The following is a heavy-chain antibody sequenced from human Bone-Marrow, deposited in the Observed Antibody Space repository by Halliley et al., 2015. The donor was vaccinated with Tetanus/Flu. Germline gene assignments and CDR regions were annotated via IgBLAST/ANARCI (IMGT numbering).Heavy chain of an antibody. CDR3: ARGYGVGYYFFDY. J-gene: IGHJ4*02. CDR1: GGSIDSVYYS. V-gene: IGHV4-30-2*01. D-gene: IGHD2-15*01. CDR2: IQHSGAT. Sequence: TLSLTCAVSGGSIDSVYYSLNWIRQTPLKGLEWIGYIQHSGATYYNPSLESRVSLSVDRSKSQFSLRLNSVTAADTAVYYCARGYGVGYYFFDYWGQGTLVTVSS.